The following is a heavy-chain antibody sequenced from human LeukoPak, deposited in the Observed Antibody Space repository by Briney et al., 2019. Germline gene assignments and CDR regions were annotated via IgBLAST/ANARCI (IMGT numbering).Heavy chain of an antibody. Sequence: PSETMSLTSTVSAGSISSYYWSWIRQPPGKGLEWIGYIYYSGSSNYNPSLKSRVSMSVDTSKNQVSLKLSSVTAADTAVYYCARDPSGHFDYWGQGTLVTVSS. CDR3: ARDPSGHFDY. CDR2: IYYSGSS. V-gene: IGHV4-59*01. J-gene: IGHJ4*01. CDR1: AGSISSYY. D-gene: IGHD2-15*01.